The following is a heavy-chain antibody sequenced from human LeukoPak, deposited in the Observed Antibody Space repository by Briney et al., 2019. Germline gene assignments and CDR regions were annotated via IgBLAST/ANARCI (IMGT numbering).Heavy chain of an antibody. CDR3: ARIGYSSGWYAFYFDC. V-gene: IGHV3-7*01. CDR1: GFTFSTYW. J-gene: IGHJ4*02. D-gene: IGHD6-19*01. CDR2: IKQDGSEK. Sequence: PGGSLRLSCAASGFTFSTYWMSWVRQAPGKGLEWVANIKQDGSEKYFVDPVKGRFTISRDNAKNSLYLQMNSLRAEDTAVYYCARIGYSSGWYAFYFDCWGQGTLVTVSS.